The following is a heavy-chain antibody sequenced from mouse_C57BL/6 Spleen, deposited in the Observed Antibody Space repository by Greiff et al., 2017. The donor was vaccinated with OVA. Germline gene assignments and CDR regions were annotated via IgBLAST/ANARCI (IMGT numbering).Heavy chain of an antibody. V-gene: IGHV1-50*01. CDR2: IDPSDSYT. Sequence: QVQLQQPGAELVKPGASVKLSCKASGYTFTSYWMQWVKQRPGQGLEWIGEIDPSDSYTNYNQKFKGKATLTVDTSSSTAYMQLSSLTSEDSAVYYCARWDYYGSSARSFDYWGQGTTLTVSS. CDR1: GYTFTSYW. CDR3: ARWDYYGSSARSFDY. J-gene: IGHJ2*01. D-gene: IGHD1-1*01.